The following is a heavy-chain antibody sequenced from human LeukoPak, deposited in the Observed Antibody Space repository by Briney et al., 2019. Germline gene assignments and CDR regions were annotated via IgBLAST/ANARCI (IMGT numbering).Heavy chain of an antibody. CDR3: AKGLGLHASSWFDP. D-gene: IGHD3-16*01. CDR2: ISASGGTT. CDR1: GSTFSTYA. V-gene: IGHV3-23*01. Sequence: GGSLRLSCAASGSTFSTYAMSWVRQAPGKGLEWVSGISASGGTTYYADSVKGRFTISRDNSKNTLYLQMSSLRAEDTAVYYCAKGLGLHASSWFDPWGQGTLVTVSS. J-gene: IGHJ5*02.